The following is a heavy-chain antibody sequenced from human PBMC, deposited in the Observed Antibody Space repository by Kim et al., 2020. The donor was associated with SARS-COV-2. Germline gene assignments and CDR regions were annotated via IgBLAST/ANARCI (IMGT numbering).Heavy chain of an antibody. J-gene: IGHJ6*02. Sequence: SQTLSLTCAISGDSVSSDGVAWNWIRQSPSRGLEWLGRTYYQSKWYNDYAVSVKSRITFNADASNNQVSVQLTSVTPEDTAVYFCARQSRLACCHTADCFSHYFYFYGMDVWGQGTTVSVSS. CDR2: TYYQSKWYN. V-gene: IGHV6-1*01. D-gene: IGHD2-21*01. CDR3: ARQSRLACCHTADCFSHYFYFYGMDV. CDR1: GDSVSSDGVA.